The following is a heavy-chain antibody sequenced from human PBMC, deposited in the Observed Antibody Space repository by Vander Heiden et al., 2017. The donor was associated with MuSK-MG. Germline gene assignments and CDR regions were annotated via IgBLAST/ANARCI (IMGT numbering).Heavy chain of an antibody. V-gene: IGHV2-5*02. CDR2: IYWDDDK. J-gene: IGHJ4*02. CDR1: GFSLSTSGVG. Sequence: QITLKESGPTLVKPTQTLTLTCTFSGFSLSTSGVGVGWIRQPPGKALEWLALIYWDDDKRYSPSLKSRLTITKDTSKNQVVLTMTNMDPVDTATYYCAHMGNDYDFWSGYPFDYWGQGTLVTVSS. D-gene: IGHD3-3*01. CDR3: AHMGNDYDFWSGYPFDY.